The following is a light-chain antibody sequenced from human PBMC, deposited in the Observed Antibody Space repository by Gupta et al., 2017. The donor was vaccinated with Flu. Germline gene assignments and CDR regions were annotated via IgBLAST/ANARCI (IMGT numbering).Light chain of an antibody. Sequence: TISCTATSSNSGDSHQVHWYQQLPVSPPKLLIYGDVVRPSGIADRFSGSNSGTAATLAIAGLQVEDEADYYCQSFDYSLGGWRIFGGGTKLTVL. CDR1: SSNSGDSHQ. CDR3: QSFDYSLGGWRI. V-gene: IGLV1-40*01. J-gene: IGLJ2*01. CDR2: GDV.